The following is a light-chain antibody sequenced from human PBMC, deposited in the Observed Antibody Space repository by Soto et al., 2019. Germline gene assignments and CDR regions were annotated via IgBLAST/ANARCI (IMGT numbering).Light chain of an antibody. J-gene: IGLJ3*02. CDR1: SSDVGGYNL. CDR3: SSYAGRSTLV. Sequence: QSALTQPRSVSGSPGQSVSISCTGTSSDVGGYNLVSWYQQHPGKAPKLIIHNVNRRPSGVPDRFSGSKSGNTASLTISGLQAEDEADYHCSSYAGRSTLVFGGGTKVTVL. V-gene: IGLV2-11*01. CDR2: NVN.